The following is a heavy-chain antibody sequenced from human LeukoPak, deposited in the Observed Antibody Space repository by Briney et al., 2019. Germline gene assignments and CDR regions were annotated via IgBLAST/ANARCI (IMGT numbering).Heavy chain of an antibody. CDR3: ARDGLTCSSTSCYFDY. CDR1: GYTFTSYY. CDR2: SNPSGGST. V-gene: IGHV1-46*01. D-gene: IGHD2-2*01. Sequence: ASVKVSCKASGYTFTSYYMHWVRQAPGQGLEWMGISNPSGGSTSYAQKFQGRVTMTRDMSTSTVYMELSSLRSEDTAVYYCARDGLTCSSTSCYFDYWGQGTLVTVSS. J-gene: IGHJ4*02.